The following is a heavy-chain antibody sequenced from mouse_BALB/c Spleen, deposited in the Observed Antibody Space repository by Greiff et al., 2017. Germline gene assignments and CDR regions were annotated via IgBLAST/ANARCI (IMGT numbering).Heavy chain of an antibody. CDR1: GYTFTNYW. D-gene: IGHD1-1*01. V-gene: IGHV1-63*02. CDR3: ARKGDYGSSYWFAY. J-gene: IGHJ3*01. CDR2: IYPGGGYT. Sequence: QVQLKQPGAELVRPGASVKLSCKAAGYTFTNYWIGWVKQRPGHGLEWIGDIYPGGGYTNYNEKFKGKATLTADTSSSTAYMQLSSLTSEDSAIYYCARKGDYGSSYWFAYWGQGTLVTVSA.